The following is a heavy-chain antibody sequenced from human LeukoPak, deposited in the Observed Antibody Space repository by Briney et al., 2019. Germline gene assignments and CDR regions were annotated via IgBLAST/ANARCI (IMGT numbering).Heavy chain of an antibody. CDR2: INPNTGGT. D-gene: IGHD1-1*01. CDR3: ARGLGDRTGTTSNWFDP. V-gene: IGHV1-2*06. J-gene: IGHJ5*02. CDR1: GYTFTGYY. Sequence: ASVRLSCKASGYTFTGYYIQWVRQAPGQGLEWMGRINPNTGGTNYAQKFQGRVTMTRDTSITTAYMELSGLRSDDTAVYYCARGLGDRTGTTSNWFDPWGQGTLVTVSS.